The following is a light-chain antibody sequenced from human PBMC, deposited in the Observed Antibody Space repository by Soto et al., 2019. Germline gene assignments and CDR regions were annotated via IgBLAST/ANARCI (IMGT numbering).Light chain of an antibody. CDR2: GAS. J-gene: IGKJ1*01. V-gene: IGKV3-15*01. CDR1: QSVGSN. CDR3: QHYNNWPPWT. Sequence: EIVMTQSPATLSVSPGERATLSCRASQSVGSNLAWYQQKPGQDPRLLIYGASTRATGIPARFSGSGSGTEFALTISSRQTEDFAVYYWQHYNNWPPWTFGQGTKVEIK.